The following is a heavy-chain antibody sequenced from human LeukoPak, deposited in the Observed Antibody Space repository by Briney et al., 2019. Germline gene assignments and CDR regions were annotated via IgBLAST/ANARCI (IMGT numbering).Heavy chain of an antibody. Sequence: GGSLRLSCAASGFTVSSNYMSWVRQAPGKGLEWVSAISGSGGSTYYADSVKGRFTISRDNSKNTLYLQMNSLRAEDTAVYYCAKRLVVVVVAAPGADYYGMDVWGQGTTVTVSS. CDR3: AKRLVVVVVAAPGADYYGMDV. J-gene: IGHJ6*02. V-gene: IGHV3-23*01. CDR1: GFTVSSNY. D-gene: IGHD2-15*01. CDR2: ISGSGGST.